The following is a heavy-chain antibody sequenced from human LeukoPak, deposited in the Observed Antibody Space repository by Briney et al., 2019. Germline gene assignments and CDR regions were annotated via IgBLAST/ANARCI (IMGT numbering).Heavy chain of an antibody. CDR2: ISAYNGNT. J-gene: IGHJ5*02. Sequence: ASVTVSFTASGYTFTNYGISWVRQAPGQGLEWMGWISAYNGNTNYAQKLQGRVTMTTDTSTSTAYMELSSLRSEDTAVYYCARDRGYCSGGSCYSNWFDPWGQGTLVTVSS. V-gene: IGHV1-18*01. CDR3: ARDRGYCSGGSCYSNWFDP. D-gene: IGHD2-15*01. CDR1: GYTFTNYG.